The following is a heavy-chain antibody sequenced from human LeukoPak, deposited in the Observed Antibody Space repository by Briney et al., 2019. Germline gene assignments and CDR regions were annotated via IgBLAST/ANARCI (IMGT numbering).Heavy chain of an antibody. J-gene: IGHJ3*02. V-gene: IGHV1-2*04. CDR1: GYTFTGYY. CDR2: INPNSGGT. D-gene: IGHD1-20*01. Sequence: GASVKVSCKASGYTFTGYYMHWVRQAPGQGLEWMGCINPNSGGTNYAQKFQGWVTMTRDTSISTAYMELSRLRSDDTAVYYCARGGITGTTRGPTRLNDAFDIWGQGTMVTVSS. CDR3: ARGGITGTTRGPTRLNDAFDI.